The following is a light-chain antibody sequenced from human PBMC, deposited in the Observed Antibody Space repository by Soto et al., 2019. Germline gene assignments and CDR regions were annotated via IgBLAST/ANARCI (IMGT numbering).Light chain of an antibody. V-gene: IGKV1-5*01. Sequence: DIQLALTRSTSCPAVEESSSRRSPSSQSISSWLAWYPQKPGKAPKLLIYDASSLESGVPSRFSGSGSRTEFTLSICSLQPDDFAIYYCQQYHSYSPWKFGQGTQLDI. CDR3: QQYHSYSPWK. CDR2: DAS. CDR1: QSISSW. J-gene: IGKJ1*01.